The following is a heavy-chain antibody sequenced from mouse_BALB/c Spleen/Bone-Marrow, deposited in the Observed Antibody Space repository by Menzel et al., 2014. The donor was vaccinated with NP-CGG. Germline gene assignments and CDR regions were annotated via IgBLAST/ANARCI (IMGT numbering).Heavy chain of an antibody. Sequence: VKLMESGAELAKPGASVKMSCKASGYTFTNYWMHWVKQRPGQGLEWIGYIDPNIGYTEYNQKFKDKATLTADKSSNTAYMQLSSLTSEDSAVYYCARSKWDVSYWYCDVWGAGTTVTVSS. CDR1: GYTFTNYW. V-gene: IGHV1-7*01. CDR2: IDPNIGYT. J-gene: IGHJ1*01. D-gene: IGHD4-1*01. CDR3: ARSKWDVSYWYCDV.